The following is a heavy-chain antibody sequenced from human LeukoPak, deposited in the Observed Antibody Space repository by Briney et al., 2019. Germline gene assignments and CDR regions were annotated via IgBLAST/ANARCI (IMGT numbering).Heavy chain of an antibody. Sequence: GGSLRLSCTASGFTFGDYAMSWVRQAPGKGLEWVGFIRSKAYGGTTEYAASVKGRFTISRDDSKSTAYLQMNSLKTEDTAVYYCTRDRPGYYGSGSYYGVYWGQGTLVTVSS. CDR1: GFTFGDYA. J-gene: IGHJ4*02. CDR3: TRDRPGYYGSGSYYGVY. D-gene: IGHD3-10*01. CDR2: IRSKAYGGTT. V-gene: IGHV3-49*04.